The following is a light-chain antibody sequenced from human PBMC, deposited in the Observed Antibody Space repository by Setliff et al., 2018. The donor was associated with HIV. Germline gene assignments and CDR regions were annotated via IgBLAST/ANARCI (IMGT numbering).Light chain of an antibody. Sequence: SVLTQPASVSGSPGQSITMSCTGTSSDVGGYNYVSWYQQHPGKAPKLIIYEVSNRPSGVSNRFSGSKSGNTASLTISGLQAEDEADYYCSSYTSIYTYVFGTGTKVTV. J-gene: IGLJ1*01. CDR2: EVS. CDR3: SSYTSIYTYV. CDR1: SSDVGGYNY. V-gene: IGLV2-14*01.